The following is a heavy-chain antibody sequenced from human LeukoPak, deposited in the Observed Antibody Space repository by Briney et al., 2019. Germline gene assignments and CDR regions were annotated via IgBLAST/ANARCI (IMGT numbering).Heavy chain of an antibody. Sequence: PGGSLRLSCAASGFTFSTYAMTWVRQAPGKGLESVSAISGSGTYTYYADSVKGRFTISRDNSKNTLYLQMNSLRAEDTAIYYCAKAEGKNPTGGRWLDWGQGTPVTVSS. CDR3: AKAEGKNPTGGRWLD. CDR1: GFTFSTYA. J-gene: IGHJ4*02. V-gene: IGHV3-23*01. CDR2: ISGSGTYT. D-gene: IGHD6-19*01.